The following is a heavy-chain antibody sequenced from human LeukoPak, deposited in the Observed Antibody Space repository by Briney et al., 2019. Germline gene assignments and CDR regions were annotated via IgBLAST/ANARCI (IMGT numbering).Heavy chain of an antibody. J-gene: IGHJ6*02. Sequence: SETLSLTCTVSGGSISSYYWSWIRQPPGKGLEWIGYTYYSGSTNYNPSLKSRVTISVDTSKNQFSLKLSSVTAADTAVYYCARVRGYSSSWYVNFYYYGMDVWGQGTTVTVSS. CDR3: ARVRGYSSSWYVNFYYYGMDV. D-gene: IGHD6-13*01. CDR2: TYYSGST. V-gene: IGHV4-59*12. CDR1: GGSISSYY.